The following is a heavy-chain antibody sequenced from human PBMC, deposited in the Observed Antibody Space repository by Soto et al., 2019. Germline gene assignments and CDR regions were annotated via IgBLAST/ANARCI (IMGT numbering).Heavy chain of an antibody. D-gene: IGHD3-9*01. V-gene: IGHV3-23*01. CDR2: IGGDGGSP. CDR1: RFTFSDYA. J-gene: IGHJ3*02. CDR3: AKGSVDRNGIYDPFDI. Sequence: EVQLLESGGALVQPGGSLRLSCAASRFTFSDYAMSWVRQAPGKGLEWVSVIGGDGGSPYYADSVKGRFTVSRDNSTNTLYLQMDSVRAEDTAVYYCAKGSVDRNGIYDPFDILGQGTMVTVSS.